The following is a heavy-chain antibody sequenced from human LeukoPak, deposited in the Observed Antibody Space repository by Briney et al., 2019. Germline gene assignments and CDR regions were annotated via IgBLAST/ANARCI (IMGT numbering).Heavy chain of an antibody. Sequence: GGSLRLSCAASGFTVSSNHMSWVRQAPGKGLEWVSVIYSGGSTDYADSVKGRFTISRDILKNTLYLQMNSLRAEDTAVYYCARGPAGYNWGQGTLVTVST. CDR3: ARGPAGYN. D-gene: IGHD1-1*01. CDR2: IYSGGST. CDR1: GFTVSSNH. V-gene: IGHV3-53*01. J-gene: IGHJ4*02.